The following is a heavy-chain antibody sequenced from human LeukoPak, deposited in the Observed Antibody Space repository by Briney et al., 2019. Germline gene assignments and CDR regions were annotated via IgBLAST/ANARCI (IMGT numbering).Heavy chain of an antibody. CDR1: GFTFSSYS. CDR2: ISSSSSTI. Sequence: GGSLRLSCAASGFTFSSYSMNWVRQAPGKGLEWVSYISSSSSTIYYADSVKGRFTISRDNAKNSLYLQMNSLRAEDTAVYYCARESRTGNFDYWGQGTLVTVSS. CDR3: ARESRTGNFDY. D-gene: IGHD7-27*01. J-gene: IGHJ4*02. V-gene: IGHV3-48*04.